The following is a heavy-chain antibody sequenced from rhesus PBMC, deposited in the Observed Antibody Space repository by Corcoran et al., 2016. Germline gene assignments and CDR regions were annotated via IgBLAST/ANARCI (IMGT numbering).Heavy chain of an antibody. D-gene: IGHD2-2*01. Sequence: SLTCAVSGGSISSGYDWSWIRQSPGKGLEWIGYIHGSSGSTNYNPSLKSRVTISKDTSKTQSSLKLSSMTTADTAVYYCARKGFCTSTTCYRYGLDSWGQGVVVTVSS. CDR1: GGSISSGYD. CDR3: ARKGFCTSTTCYRYGLDS. J-gene: IGHJ6*01. CDR2: IHGSSGST. V-gene: IGHV4S7*01.